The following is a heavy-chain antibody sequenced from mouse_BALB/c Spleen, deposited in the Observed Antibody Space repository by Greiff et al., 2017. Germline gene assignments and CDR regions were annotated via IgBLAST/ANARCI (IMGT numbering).Heavy chain of an antibody. CDR2: IDPENGDT. CDR1: GFNIKDYY. Sequence: VQLQQSGAELVRSGASVKLSCTASGFNIKDYYMHWVKQRPEQGLEWIGWIDPENGDTEYAPKFQGKATMTADTSSNTAYLQLSSLTSEDTAVYYCNAFITTVVEDYFDVWGAGTTVTVSS. CDR3: NAFITTVVEDYFDV. V-gene: IGHV14-4*02. J-gene: IGHJ1*01. D-gene: IGHD1-1*01.